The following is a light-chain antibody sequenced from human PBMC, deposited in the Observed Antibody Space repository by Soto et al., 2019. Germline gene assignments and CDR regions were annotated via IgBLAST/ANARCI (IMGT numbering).Light chain of an antibody. CDR3: QSYDGSLSYV. V-gene: IGLV1-40*01. CDR2: GNS. Sequence: QSVLTQPASVSGAPGQRVTISCTGSSSNIGAGYDVHWYQRLPGTAPKLLIYGNSNRPSGVPDRFSGSKSGTSASLAITGLQAEDEADYYCQSYDGSLSYVFGTGTKVTVL. J-gene: IGLJ1*01. CDR1: SSNIGAGYD.